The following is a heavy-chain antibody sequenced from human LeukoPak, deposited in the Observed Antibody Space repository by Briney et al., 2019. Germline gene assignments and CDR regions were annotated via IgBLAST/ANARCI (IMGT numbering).Heavy chain of an antibody. D-gene: IGHD2-15*01. CDR2: VSWNSGTI. CDR3: WDYCSGGRCPKVDY. V-gene: IGHV3-9*01. CDR1: GFPFDEYA. J-gene: IGHJ4*02. Sequence: PGGSLRLSCAASGFPFDEYAMHWVRQAPGKGLEWVSGVSWNSGTIGYADSVKGRFTISRDNAKNSLYLQMNSLRAEDTAWYYCWDYCSGGRCPKVDYWGQGSLVSVSS.